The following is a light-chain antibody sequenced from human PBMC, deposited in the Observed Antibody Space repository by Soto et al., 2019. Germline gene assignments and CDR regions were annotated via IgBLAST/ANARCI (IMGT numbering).Light chain of an antibody. Sequence: QSALTQPASVSGSPGQSITISCTGTSSDVGGYNYVSWYQQHPGKAPKLMIYDVSNRPSAVSNRFSGSKSGDTASLTISGLQAEDEADYYFSSYTSSSTLVVFGGGTKLTVL. J-gene: IGLJ2*01. CDR2: DVS. CDR3: SSYTSSSTLVV. CDR1: SSDVGGYNY. V-gene: IGLV2-14*01.